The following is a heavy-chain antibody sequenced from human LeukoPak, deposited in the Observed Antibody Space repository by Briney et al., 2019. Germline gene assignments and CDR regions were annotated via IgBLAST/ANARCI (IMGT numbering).Heavy chain of an antibody. D-gene: IGHD1-1*01. CDR3: ARTWQTVVQQVSFDY. J-gene: IGHJ4*02. Sequence: SETLSLTCAVYGGSFSGYYWSWIRQPPGKGLEWIGEINHSGSTNYNPSLKSRVTISVDTPKNQFSLKLSSVTAADTAVYYCARTWQTVVQQVSFDYWGQGTLVTVSS. V-gene: IGHV4-34*01. CDR1: GGSFSGYY. CDR2: INHSGST.